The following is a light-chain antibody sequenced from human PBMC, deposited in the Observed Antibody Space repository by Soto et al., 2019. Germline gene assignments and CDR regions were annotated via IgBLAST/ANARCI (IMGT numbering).Light chain of an antibody. V-gene: IGLV1-47*01. J-gene: IGLJ1*01. Sequence: QSVLTQPPSASGTPGQRVTISCSGSSSNIGSNYVYWYQQLPGTAPKLLIYRNNQRPSGVPDRFSGSKSGTSASLAISGLGSEDEADYYCAAWDDSLSGRVFGTGTKLTVL. CDR1: SSNIGSNY. CDR2: RNN. CDR3: AAWDDSLSGRV.